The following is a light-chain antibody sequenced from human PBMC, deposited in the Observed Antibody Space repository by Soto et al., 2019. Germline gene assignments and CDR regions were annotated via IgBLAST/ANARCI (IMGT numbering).Light chain of an antibody. CDR1: QSISSW. Sequence: DIQMTQSPSTLSASVGDRVTITCRASQSISSWLAWYQQKPGKAPKLLIYDASSLESGVPSRFSGSGSGTDFTLTISSLQPDDFATYYCQQYDTLVTFGGGTKVDIK. CDR3: QQYDTLVT. V-gene: IGKV1-5*01. J-gene: IGKJ4*01. CDR2: DAS.